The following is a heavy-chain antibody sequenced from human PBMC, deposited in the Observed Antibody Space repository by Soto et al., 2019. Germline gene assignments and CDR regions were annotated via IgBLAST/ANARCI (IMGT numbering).Heavy chain of an antibody. CDR1: GYTFTGYY. CDR3: ALGSQQLPLDLDV. CDR2: INPNSGGT. D-gene: IGHD6-13*01. Sequence: ASVKVSCTASGYTFTGYYMHWVRQAPGQGLEWMGWINPNSGGTNYAQKFQGWVTMTRDTSISTAYMELSRLRSDDTAVYYCALGSQQLPLDLDVWGKGTTVTVSS. J-gene: IGHJ6*04. V-gene: IGHV1-2*04.